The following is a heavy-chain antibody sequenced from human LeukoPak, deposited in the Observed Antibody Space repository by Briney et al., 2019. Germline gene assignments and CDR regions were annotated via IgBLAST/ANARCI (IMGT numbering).Heavy chain of an antibody. V-gene: IGHV4-34*01. CDR3: STVTTDFDY. D-gene: IGHD4-17*01. Sequence: KPSETLSLTCAVYGESFSGYYWSRIRQPPGKGLEWIGEINHSGSTNYNPSLKSRVTILVDTSKNQFSLKLSSVTAADTAVYYCSTVTTDFDYWGQGTLVTVSS. J-gene: IGHJ4*02. CDR1: GESFSGYY. CDR2: INHSGST.